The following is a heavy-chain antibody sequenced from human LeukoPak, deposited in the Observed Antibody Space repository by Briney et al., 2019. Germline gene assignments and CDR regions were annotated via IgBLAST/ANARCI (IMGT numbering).Heavy chain of an antibody. J-gene: IGHJ4*02. CDR3: AKSIRAGGHYFDY. V-gene: IGHV3-30*02. D-gene: IGHD6-13*01. CDR2: VRYDGSNY. Sequence: PGGSLRLSCAASGFTFSTYGMHWVRQAPGKGLEWVAFVRYDGSNYYYADSVKGRLTISRDNSKNTLYLQMSSLRPEDTAVYYCAKSIRAGGHYFDYWGQGTLVTVSS. CDR1: GFTFSTYG.